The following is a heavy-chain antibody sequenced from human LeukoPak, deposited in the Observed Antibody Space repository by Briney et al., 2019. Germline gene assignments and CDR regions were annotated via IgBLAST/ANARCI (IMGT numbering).Heavy chain of an antibody. CDR3: AGTYYGDYVATWIDP. CDR2: IYTSGST. Sequence: SETLSLTCTVSGGSISSYYWSWIRQPAGKGLEWIGRIYTSGSTNYNPSLKSRVTMSVDTSKNRFSLKLSSVTAADTAVYYCAGTYYGDYVATWIDPWGQGTLVTVSS. V-gene: IGHV4-4*07. D-gene: IGHD4-17*01. CDR1: GGSISSYY. J-gene: IGHJ5*02.